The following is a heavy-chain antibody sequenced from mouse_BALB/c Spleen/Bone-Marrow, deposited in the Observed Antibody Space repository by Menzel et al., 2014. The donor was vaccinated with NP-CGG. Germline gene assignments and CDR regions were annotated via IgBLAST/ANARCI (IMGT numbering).Heavy chain of an antibody. CDR1: GFNIKDTY. Sequence: VQLKHSGAELVKPGASVKLSCTASGFNIKDTYMHWVKQRPEQGLEWIGRIDPANGNTKYDPKFQGKATITADTSSNTACLQLSSLTSEDTAVYYCARLITTDYWGQGTTLTVSS. J-gene: IGHJ2*01. V-gene: IGHV14-3*02. D-gene: IGHD2-4*01. CDR2: IDPANGNT. CDR3: ARLITTDY.